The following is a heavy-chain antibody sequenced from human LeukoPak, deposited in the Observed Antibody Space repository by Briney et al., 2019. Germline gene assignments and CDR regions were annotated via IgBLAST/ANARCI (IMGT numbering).Heavy chain of an antibody. CDR3: ARVLRTGRGDAFDI. Sequence: GGSLRLSCAASGFTFSDYYMSWIRQAPGKGLEWVSYISSSGSTIYYADSVKGRFTISRDNAKNSLYLQMNSLRAEDTAVYYCARVLRTGRGDAFDIWGQGTMVTVSS. V-gene: IGHV3-11*01. J-gene: IGHJ3*02. CDR1: GFTFSDYY. D-gene: IGHD7-27*01. CDR2: ISSSGSTI.